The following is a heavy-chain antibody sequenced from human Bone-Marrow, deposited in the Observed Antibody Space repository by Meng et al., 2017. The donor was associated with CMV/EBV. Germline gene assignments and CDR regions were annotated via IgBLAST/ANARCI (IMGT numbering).Heavy chain of an antibody. CDR3: ARDQVIWGATPALDYYYGMDV. Sequence: ASVKVSCKASGYTFTDYYMHWLRQAPGQGLEWMGWINPNSGDTNYAQKFQGRVTMARDTSISTVYMDLSRLRYDDTAVYYCARDQVIWGATPALDYYYGMDVWGQGTTVTVSS. D-gene: IGHD1-26*01. J-gene: IGHJ6*02. CDR1: GYTFTDYY. V-gene: IGHV1-2*02. CDR2: INPNSGDT.